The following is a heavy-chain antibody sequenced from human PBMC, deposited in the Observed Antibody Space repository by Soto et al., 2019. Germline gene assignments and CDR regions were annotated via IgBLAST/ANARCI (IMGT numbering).Heavy chain of an antibody. D-gene: IGHD6-6*01. CDR3: ARHSNSSGLNPYFDY. J-gene: IGHJ4*02. CDR1: GGSISSYY. Sequence: SETLSLTCTVSGGSISSYYWSWIRQPPGKGLEWIGYIYYSGSTNYNPSLKSRVTISVDTSKNQFSLKLSSVTAADTAVYYCARHSNSSGLNPYFDYWGQGTLVTAPQ. V-gene: IGHV4-59*08. CDR2: IYYSGST.